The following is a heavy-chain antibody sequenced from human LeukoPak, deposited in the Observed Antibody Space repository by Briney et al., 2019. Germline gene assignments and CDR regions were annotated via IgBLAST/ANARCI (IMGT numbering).Heavy chain of an antibody. D-gene: IGHD6-13*01. Sequence: ASVKVSCKASGYTFTGYYMHWARQAPGQGLEWMGWINPNSGGTNYAQKFQGRVTMTRDTSISTAYMELSRLRSDDTAVYYCARSSIAAPANWFDPWGQGTLVTVSS. CDR3: ARSSIAAPANWFDP. V-gene: IGHV1-2*02. CDR1: GYTFTGYY. CDR2: INPNSGGT. J-gene: IGHJ5*02.